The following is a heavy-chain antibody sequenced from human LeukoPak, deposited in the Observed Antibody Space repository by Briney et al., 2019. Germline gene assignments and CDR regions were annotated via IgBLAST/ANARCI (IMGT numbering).Heavy chain of an antibody. Sequence: PGGSLRLSCAASGFTFSSFGMHWVRQAPGKGLEWVAVISFDGSNKYYADSVKGRFTISRDNSKNTLYLQMNSLRAEDTAVYYCAKDSGGYSYGPIGYWGQGTLVTVSS. V-gene: IGHV3-30*18. CDR1: GFTFSSFG. CDR3: AKDSGGYSYGPIGY. J-gene: IGHJ4*02. D-gene: IGHD5-18*01. CDR2: ISFDGSNK.